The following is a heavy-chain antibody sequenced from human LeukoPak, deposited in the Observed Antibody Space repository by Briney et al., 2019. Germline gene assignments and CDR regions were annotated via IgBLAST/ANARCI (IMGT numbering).Heavy chain of an antibody. CDR3: ARGPSGYHNT. J-gene: IGHJ4*02. V-gene: IGHV3-48*01. Sequence: QPGGSLRLSCAASGFTFSRYSMNWVRRAPGKGLEWISYISSGSSTIYYADSVKGRFSISRDNAKNSLYLQMNSLRAEDTAVYYCARGPSGYHNTGGQGTLVTVSS. CDR1: GFTFSRYS. D-gene: IGHD5-12*01. CDR2: ISSGSSTI.